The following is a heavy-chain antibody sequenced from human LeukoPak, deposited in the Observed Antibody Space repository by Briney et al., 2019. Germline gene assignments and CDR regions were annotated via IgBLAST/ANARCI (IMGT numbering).Heavy chain of an antibody. V-gene: IGHV3-64*01. D-gene: IGHD4-17*01. CDR3: AREGGNGDYDDAIDV. J-gene: IGHJ3*01. CDR1: GFSFSSHG. CDR2: INTHGGST. Sequence: GGSLRLSCAATGFSFSSHGMHWVRQAPGKGLEHVSAINTHGGSTFYANSVKGRFTISRDNSKNTLSLQMGSLRPEDTAVYYCAREGGNGDYDDAIDVWGQGTMVTVSS.